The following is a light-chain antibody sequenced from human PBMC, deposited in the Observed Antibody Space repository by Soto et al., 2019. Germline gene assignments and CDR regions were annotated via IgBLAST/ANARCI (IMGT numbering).Light chain of an antibody. Sequence: GDRVTITCLASQSISSWLAWYQQKPGKAPKFLIYDASRVETGVPSRFSASGSGTEFTLTISSLQADDSATYFCQHYNGYPYTFGPGTKVDIK. V-gene: IGKV1-5*01. CDR1: QSISSW. CDR2: DAS. CDR3: QHYNGYPYT. J-gene: IGKJ2*01.